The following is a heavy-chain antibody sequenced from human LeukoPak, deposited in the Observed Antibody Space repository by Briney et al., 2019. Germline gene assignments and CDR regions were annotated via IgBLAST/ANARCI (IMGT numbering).Heavy chain of an antibody. V-gene: IGHV3-48*01. CDR2: ISSSSSTI. D-gene: IGHD3-3*01. Sequence: GGSLRLSCAASGFTFRSYWMSWFRQAPGKGLEWVSYISSSSSTIYYADSVKGRFTISRDNAKNSLYLQMNSLRAEDTAVYYCARPVDFWSGSWFDPWGQGTLVTVSS. CDR3: ARPVDFWSGSWFDP. J-gene: IGHJ5*02. CDR1: GFTFRSYW.